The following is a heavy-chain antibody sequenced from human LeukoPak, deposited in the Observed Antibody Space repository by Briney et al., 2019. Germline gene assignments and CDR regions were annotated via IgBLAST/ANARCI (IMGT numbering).Heavy chain of an antibody. CDR1: GGSISSSSYY. V-gene: IGHV4-39*07. CDR3: ARGAGMVRGVMVQDYRGWFDY. J-gene: IGHJ4*02. D-gene: IGHD3-10*01. Sequence: SETLSLTCTVSGGSISSSSYYWGWIRQPPGKGLEWIGSIYYSGSTYYNPSLKSRVTISVDTSKNQFSLKLSSVTAADTAVYYCARGAGMVRGVMVQDYRGWFDYWGQGTLVTVSS. CDR2: IYYSGST.